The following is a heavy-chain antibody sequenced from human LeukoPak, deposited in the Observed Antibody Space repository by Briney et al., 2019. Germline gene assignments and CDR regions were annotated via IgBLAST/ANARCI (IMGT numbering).Heavy chain of an antibody. V-gene: IGHV3-48*03. J-gene: IGHJ3*02. Sequence: GGSLRLSCAASGFTFSSYEMNWVRQAPGKGLEWVSYISSSGSTIYYADSVKGRFTISRDNAKNSLYLQMNSLRAEDTAVYYCAKRITMIVVVITNGNAFDIWGQGTMVTVSS. CDR3: AKRITMIVVVITNGNAFDI. CDR2: ISSSGSTI. D-gene: IGHD3-22*01. CDR1: GFTFSSYE.